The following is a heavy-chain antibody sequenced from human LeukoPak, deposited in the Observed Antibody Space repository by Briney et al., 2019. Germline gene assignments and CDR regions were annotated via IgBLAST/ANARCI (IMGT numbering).Heavy chain of an antibody. J-gene: IGHJ6*03. D-gene: IGHD4-17*01. CDR1: GGTFSSYA. Sequence: ASVKVSCKASGGTFSSYAISWVRQAPGQGLEWMGGIIPIFGTANYAQKFQGRVTITTDESTSTAYMELSSLRSEDTAVYYCARASPLINGDYNSVYYYYMDVWGKGTTVTVSS. V-gene: IGHV1-69*05. CDR2: IIPIFGTA. CDR3: ARASPLINGDYNSVYYYYMDV.